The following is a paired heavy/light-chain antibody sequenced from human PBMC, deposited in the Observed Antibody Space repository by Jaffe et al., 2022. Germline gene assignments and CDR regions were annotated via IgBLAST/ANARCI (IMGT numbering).Light chain of an antibody. V-gene: IGLV2-11*01. J-gene: IGLJ1*01. CDR1: SSDVGGYNY. CDR2: DVS. CDR3: CSYAGSYTRYV. Sequence: QSALTQPRSVSGSPGQSVTISCTGTSSDVGGYNYVSWYQQHPGKAPKLMIYDVSKRPSGVPDRFSGSKSGNTASLTISGLQAEDEADYYCCSYAGSYTRYVFGTGTKVTVL.
Heavy chain of an antibody. CDR2: IYYSGST. V-gene: IGHV4-39*01. CDR1: GGSISSSSYY. Sequence: QLQLQESGPGLVKPSETLSLTCTVSGGSISSSSYYWGWIRQPPGKGLEWIGSIYYSGSTYYNPSLKSRVTISVDTSKNQFSLKLSSVTAADTAVYYCASLTDGYGDYPYYFDYWGQGTLVTVSS. J-gene: IGHJ4*02. D-gene: IGHD4-17*01. CDR3: ASLTDGYGDYPYYFDY.